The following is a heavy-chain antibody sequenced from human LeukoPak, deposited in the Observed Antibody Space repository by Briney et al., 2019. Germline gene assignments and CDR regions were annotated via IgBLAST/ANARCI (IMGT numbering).Heavy chain of an antibody. CDR2: IWYDGSNK. CDR1: GFTFSSYG. D-gene: IGHD3-10*01. CDR3: ARDGGFGELFAYFQH. V-gene: IGHV3-33*01. J-gene: IGHJ1*01. Sequence: GGSLRLSCAASGFTFSSYGMHWVRQAPGKGLEWVAVIWYDGSNKYYADSVKGRFTISRDNSKNTLYLQMNSLRAEDTAVYYCARDGGFGELFAYFQHWGQGTLVTVSS.